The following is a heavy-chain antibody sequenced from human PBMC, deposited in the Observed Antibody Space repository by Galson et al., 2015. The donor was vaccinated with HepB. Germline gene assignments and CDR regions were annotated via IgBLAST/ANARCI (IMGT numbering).Heavy chain of an antibody. CDR2: ISYDGSNK. J-gene: IGHJ4*02. CDR1: GFTFSSYG. Sequence: SLRLSCAASGFTFSSYGMHWVRQAPGKGLEWVAVISYDGSNKYYADSVKGRFTISRDNSKNTLYLQMNSLRAEDTAVYYCAKLGYCSGGSCYSLDYWGQGTLVTVSS. D-gene: IGHD2-15*01. V-gene: IGHV3-30*18. CDR3: AKLGYCSGGSCYSLDY.